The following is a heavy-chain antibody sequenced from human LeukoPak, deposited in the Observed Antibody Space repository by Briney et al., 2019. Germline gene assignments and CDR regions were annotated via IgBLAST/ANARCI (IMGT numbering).Heavy chain of an antibody. D-gene: IGHD1-7*01. J-gene: IGHJ4*02. Sequence: EASVKVSCRASGYTFTGYYMHWVRQAPGQGLEWMGWINPNSGGTNYAQKFQGWVTMTRDTSISTAYMELSRLRSDDTAVYYCARGSVGANWNYGNYFDYWGQGTLVTVSS. V-gene: IGHV1-2*04. CDR2: INPNSGGT. CDR1: GYTFTGYY. CDR3: ARGSVGANWNYGNYFDY.